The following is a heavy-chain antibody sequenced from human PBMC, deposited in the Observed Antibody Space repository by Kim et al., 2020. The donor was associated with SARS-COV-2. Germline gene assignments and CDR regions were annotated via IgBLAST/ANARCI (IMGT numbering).Heavy chain of an antibody. CDR3: AKDRGSFWSLDY. D-gene: IGHD6-19*01. Sequence: THYVDYVKGRFTVSRDNSNDTLFLQMNSLRAEDTAMYYCAKDRGSFWSLDYWGLGTLVTVSS. CDR2: T. J-gene: IGHJ4*02. V-gene: IGHV3-NL1*01.